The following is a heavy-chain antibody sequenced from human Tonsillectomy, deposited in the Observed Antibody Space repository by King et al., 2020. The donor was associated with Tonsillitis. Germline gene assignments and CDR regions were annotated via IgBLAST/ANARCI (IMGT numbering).Heavy chain of an antibody. CDR1: GFTFSSYE. Sequence: VQLVESGGGLLQPGGSLRLSCAASGFTFSSYEMNCVRQAPGKGLEWVSYISSSGFTIYYADSVKGRFTISRDNAKNSLYLQMYSLRAEDTAVYYCARVYNYYYYMDVWGKGTTVTVSS. V-gene: IGHV3-48*03. J-gene: IGHJ6*03. CDR3: ARVYNYYYYMDV. CDR2: ISSSGFTI.